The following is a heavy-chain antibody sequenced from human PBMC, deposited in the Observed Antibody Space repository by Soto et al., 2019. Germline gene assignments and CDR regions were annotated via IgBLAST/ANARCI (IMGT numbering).Heavy chain of an antibody. CDR3: AKAGYSSSWCHSCFHY. J-gene: IGHJ4*02. CDR2: IIPIFGTA. Sequence: ASVKVSCKASGGTFSSYAISWVRQAPGQGLEWMGGIIPIFGTANYAQKFQGRVTITADESTSTAYMELSSLRSEDTAVYYCAKAGYSSSWCHSCFHYWGQGTLVTVSS. CDR1: GGTFSSYA. D-gene: IGHD6-13*01. V-gene: IGHV1-69*13.